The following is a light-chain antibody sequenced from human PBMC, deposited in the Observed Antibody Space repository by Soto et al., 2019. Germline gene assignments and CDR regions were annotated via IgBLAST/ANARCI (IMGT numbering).Light chain of an antibody. Sequence: QSALTQPPSASGSPGQSVTISCTGTSSDVGGYPFVSWYQQHPGKAPKVLIYDVNKRPSGVPDRFSGSKSGNTASLTVSGLQAEDEADYYCSSDEASDDPIVFGTGTKVTVL. CDR3: SSDEASDDPIV. J-gene: IGLJ1*01. CDR2: DVN. CDR1: SSDVGGYPF. V-gene: IGLV2-8*01.